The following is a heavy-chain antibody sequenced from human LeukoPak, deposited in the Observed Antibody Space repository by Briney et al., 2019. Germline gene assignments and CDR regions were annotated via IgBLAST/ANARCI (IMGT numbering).Heavy chain of an antibody. J-gene: IGHJ4*02. D-gene: IGHD2-15*01. CDR1: GFTFSGSA. Sequence: GGSLKLSCAASGFTFSGSAMHWVRQASGKGLEWVGRIRSKANSYATAYAASVKGRFTISRDDSKNTAYLQMNSLETEDTAVYYCTRHEWEGYCSGGSCYGGQVDYWGQGTLVTVSS. CDR2: IRSKANSYAT. V-gene: IGHV3-73*01. CDR3: TRHEWEGYCSGGSCYGGQVDY.